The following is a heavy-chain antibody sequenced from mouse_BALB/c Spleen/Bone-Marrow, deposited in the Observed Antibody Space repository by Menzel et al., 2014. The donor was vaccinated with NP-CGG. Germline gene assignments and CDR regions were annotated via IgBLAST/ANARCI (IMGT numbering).Heavy chain of an antibody. V-gene: IGHV5-12-1*01. Sequence: EVMLVESGGGLVKPGGSLKLSCAASGFAFSSYDMSWVRRTPEKRLEWVAYISSGGGNTYYPDTVKGRFTISRDNAKNTLYLQMSSLKSEDTAMYYCARHGSGYDWGQGTTLTVSS. D-gene: IGHD3-1*01. CDR3: ARHGSGYD. CDR1: GFAFSSYD. CDR2: ISSGGGNT. J-gene: IGHJ2*01.